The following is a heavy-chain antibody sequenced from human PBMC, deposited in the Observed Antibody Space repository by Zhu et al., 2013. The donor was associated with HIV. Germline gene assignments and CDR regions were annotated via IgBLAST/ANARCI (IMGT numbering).Heavy chain of an antibody. CDR3: ARVGRRDGYNYVGY. D-gene: IGHD5-12*01. V-gene: IGHV4-34*01. CDR1: GGSFSGYY. Sequence: QVQLQQWGAGLLKPSETLSLTCAVYGGSFSGYYWSWIRQPPGKGLEWIGEINHSGSTNYNPSLKSRVTISVDTSKNQFSLKLSSVTAADTAVYYCARVGRRDGYNYVGYWGQGTLVTVSS. J-gene: IGHJ4*02. CDR2: INHSGST.